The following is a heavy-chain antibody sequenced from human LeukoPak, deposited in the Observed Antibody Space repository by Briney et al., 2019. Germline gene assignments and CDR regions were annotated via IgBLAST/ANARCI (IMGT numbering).Heavy chain of an antibody. V-gene: IGHV4-59*08. J-gene: IGHJ4*02. CDR1: GGSIGSYY. CDR3: ARHPIVATGTLFDY. D-gene: IGHD5-12*01. Sequence: SETLSLTCTVSGGSIGSYYWSWIRQPPGKGLEWIGYIYYSVTTNYNPSLKSRVTISVDTSKNQFSLKLSSVTAADTAVYYCARHPIVATGTLFDYWGQGTLVTVSS. CDR2: IYYSVTT.